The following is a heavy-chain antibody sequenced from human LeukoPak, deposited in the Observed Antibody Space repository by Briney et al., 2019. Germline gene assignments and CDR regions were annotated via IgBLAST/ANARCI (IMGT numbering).Heavy chain of an antibody. CDR3: ARETSSSTSFDY. CDR1: GFTFSSYE. Sequence: GSLRLSCAASGFTFSSYEMNWVRQAPGKGLEWVSYISSSGSTIYYADSVKGRFTISRDNTKNSLYLQMNSLRAEDTAVYYCARETSSSTSFDYWGQGTLVTVSS. V-gene: IGHV3-48*03. CDR2: ISSSGSTI. J-gene: IGHJ4*02. D-gene: IGHD6-13*01.